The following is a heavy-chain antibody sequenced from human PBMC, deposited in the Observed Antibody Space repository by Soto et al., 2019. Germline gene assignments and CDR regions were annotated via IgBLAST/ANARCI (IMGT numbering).Heavy chain of an antibody. CDR1: GFTFSSYA. Sequence: SLRLSCAASGFTFSSYAMHWVRQAPGKGLERVAVISYDGSNKYYADSVKGRFTISRDNSKNTLYLQMNSLRAEDTAVYYCARDDYDFWSGYPLYYYYYGMDVWGQGTTVTVSS. V-gene: IGHV3-30-3*01. CDR2: ISYDGSNK. CDR3: ARDDYDFWSGYPLYYYYYGMDV. D-gene: IGHD3-3*01. J-gene: IGHJ6*02.